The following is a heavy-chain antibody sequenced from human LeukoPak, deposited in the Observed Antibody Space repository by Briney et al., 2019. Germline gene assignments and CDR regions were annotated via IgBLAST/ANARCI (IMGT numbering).Heavy chain of an antibody. CDR3: ARCVVAGTLHFDY. CDR1: EGTFSSYA. Sequence: ASVKVSCKASEGTFSSYAISWVRQAPGQGLEWMGGIIPIFGTANYAQKFQGRVTITADESTSTAYMELSSLRSEDTAVYYCARCVVAGTLHFDYWGQGTLVTVSS. CDR2: IIPIFGTA. J-gene: IGHJ4*02. V-gene: IGHV1-69*13. D-gene: IGHD6-19*01.